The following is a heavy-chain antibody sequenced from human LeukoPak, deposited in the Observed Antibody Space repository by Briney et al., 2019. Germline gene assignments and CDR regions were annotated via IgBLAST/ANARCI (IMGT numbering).Heavy chain of an antibody. D-gene: IGHD6-13*01. CDR1: KFTFSNYA. V-gene: IGHV3-23*01. J-gene: IGHJ4*02. CDR3: AKDYSGSWYYFDH. CDR2: ISSSGGSI. Sequence: GGSLRLSCAASKFTFSNYAMTWVRQAPGKGLEWVSTISSSGGSIFYSDSVKGRFTISRDNSKNTLYLQMNSLRAEDTAVYYCAKDYSGSWYYFDHWGQGTLVTVSS.